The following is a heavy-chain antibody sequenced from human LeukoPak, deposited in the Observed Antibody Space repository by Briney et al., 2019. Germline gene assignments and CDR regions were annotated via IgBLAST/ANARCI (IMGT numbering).Heavy chain of an antibody. J-gene: IGHJ5*02. V-gene: IGHV4-34*01. Sequence: SETLSLTCAVYGGSFSGYYWSWIRQPPGKGLEWIGEINHSGSTNYSPSLKSRVTISVDTSKNQFSLKLSSVTAADTAVYYCARAPGYSSSRYNWFDPWGQGTLVTVSS. CDR1: GGSFSGYY. CDR2: INHSGST. CDR3: ARAPGYSSSRYNWFDP. D-gene: IGHD6-13*01.